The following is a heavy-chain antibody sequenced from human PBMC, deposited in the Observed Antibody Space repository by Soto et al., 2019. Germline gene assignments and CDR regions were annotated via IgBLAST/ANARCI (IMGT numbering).Heavy chain of an antibody. J-gene: IGHJ6*02. CDR3: AREKEDEGSASLRVYYGMGV. CDR2: MSGSSKYI. Sequence: CMGLACEACEVSLKSFRMTGILQAPGRGLEWVSSMSGSSKYIHYADSVKGRFTISRDNARNSLYLQMNRLRAEDTAVYYCAREKEDEGSASLRVYYGMGVWGQRTTVTVSS. V-gene: IGHV3-21*01. CDR1: EVSLKSFR. D-gene: IGHD6-19*01.